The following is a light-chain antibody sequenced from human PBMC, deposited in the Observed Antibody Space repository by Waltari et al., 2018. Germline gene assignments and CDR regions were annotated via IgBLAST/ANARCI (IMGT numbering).Light chain of an antibody. CDR3: SSYTGSSTLVV. CDR1: SSDVGGYNY. Sequence: SPGQSITISCSGTSSDVGGYNYVSWYQQHPGKAPKLMIYDVSDRPSGVSSRFSGSKYGNTASLIISGLQAEDEADYYCSSYTGSSTLVVFGGGTKLTVL. CDR2: DVS. V-gene: IGLV2-14*03. J-gene: IGLJ2*01.